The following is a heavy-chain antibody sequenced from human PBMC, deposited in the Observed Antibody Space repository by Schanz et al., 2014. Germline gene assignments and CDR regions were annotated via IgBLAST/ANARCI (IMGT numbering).Heavy chain of an antibody. CDR3: ARGPSQGYSYGHNIGAYYYGMDV. CDR1: GITLSGYG. CDR2: ISFDGRNT. D-gene: IGHD5-18*01. J-gene: IGHJ6*02. V-gene: IGHV3-30*03. Sequence: QVQLVESGGGVVQPGRSLRLSCAASGITLSGYGLHWVRQAPGKGLEWVGFISFDGRNTGYAHSVKGRFTISRDNSKNTVNLQMNSLRSEDTAVYYCARGPSQGYSYGHNIGAYYYGMDVWGQGTTVTVSS.